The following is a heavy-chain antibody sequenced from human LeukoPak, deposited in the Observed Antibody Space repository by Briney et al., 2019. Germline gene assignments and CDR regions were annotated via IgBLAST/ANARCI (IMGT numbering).Heavy chain of an antibody. CDR2: ISGNGGST. J-gene: IGHJ6*03. CDR1: GFTFSSYE. CDR3: AKVGPSLVRGLIRGGARYYYNYMDA. V-gene: IGHV3-23*01. D-gene: IGHD3-10*01. Sequence: PGGSLRLSCAASGFTFSSYEMSWVRQAPGKGLEWVSAISGNGGSTYYADSVKGRFAISRDTSKNTLYLQMNSLRAEDTAVYYCAKVGPSLVRGLIRGGARYYYNYMDAWGKGTTVTISS.